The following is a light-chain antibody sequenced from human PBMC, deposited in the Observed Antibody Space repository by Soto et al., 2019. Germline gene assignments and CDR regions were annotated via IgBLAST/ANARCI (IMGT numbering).Light chain of an antibody. Sequence: EIVLTQSPGTLALSPGERATLSCRASQSVSSSYLAWYQQKPGQAPRLLIYGASSRATGIPDRFSGSGSGTDFTITISRLEPEDFAVYYCQQYGSAPWTFGKGTRV. V-gene: IGKV3-20*01. CDR1: QSVSSSY. CDR2: GAS. J-gene: IGKJ1*01. CDR3: QQYGSAPWT.